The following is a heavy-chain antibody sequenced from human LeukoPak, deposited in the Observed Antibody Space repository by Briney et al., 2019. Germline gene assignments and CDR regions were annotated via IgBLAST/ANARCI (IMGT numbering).Heavy chain of an antibody. V-gene: IGHV1-8*03. J-gene: IGHJ4*02. CDR1: GYTFTSYD. CDR3: ARVRFGSGSYPSYFDY. CDR2: MNPNSGNT. D-gene: IGHD3-10*01. Sequence: ASVKVSCKASGYTFTSYDINWVRQATGQGLEWMGWMNPNSGNTSYAQKFQGRVTISRHTSISTAYMELNSLTSEDTAVYYCARVRFGSGSYPSYFDYWGQGTLVTVSS.